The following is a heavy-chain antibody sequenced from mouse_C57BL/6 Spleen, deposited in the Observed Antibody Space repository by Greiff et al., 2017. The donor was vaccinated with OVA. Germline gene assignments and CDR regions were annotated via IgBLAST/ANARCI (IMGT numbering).Heavy chain of an antibody. D-gene: IGHD1-1*01. J-gene: IGHJ2*01. CDR3: ARYYGSSRYYFDY. Sequence: EVKLMESGGGLVKPGGSLKLSCAASGFTFSDYGMHWVRQAPEKGLEWVAYISSGSSTIYYADTVKGRFTISRDNAKNTLFLQMTSLRSEDTAMYYCARYYGSSRYYFDYWGQGTTLTVSS. CDR2: ISSGSSTI. CDR1: GFTFSDYG. V-gene: IGHV5-17*01.